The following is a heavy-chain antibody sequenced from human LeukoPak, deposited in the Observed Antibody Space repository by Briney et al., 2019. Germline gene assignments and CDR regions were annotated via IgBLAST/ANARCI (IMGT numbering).Heavy chain of an antibody. CDR2: IYYSGST. CDR3: ARWGARFSGNYYFDY. V-gene: IGHV4-39*01. J-gene: IGHJ4*02. CDR1: GGSISSSSYY. Sequence: SETLSLTCTVSGGSISSSSYYWGWIRQPPGKGLEWIGSIYYSGSTYYNPSLKSRVTISVDTSKNQFSLKLSSVTAADTAVYYCARWGARFSGNYYFDYWGQGTLVTVSS. D-gene: IGHD3-16*01.